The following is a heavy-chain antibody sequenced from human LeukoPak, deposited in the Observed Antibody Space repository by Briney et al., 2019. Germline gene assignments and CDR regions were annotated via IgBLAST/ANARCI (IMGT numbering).Heavy chain of an antibody. D-gene: IGHD5-12*01. J-gene: IGHJ4*02. CDR2: IYYSGST. Sequence: PSETLSLTCTVSGGSISSSSYYWGWIRQPPGKGLEWIGSIYYSGSTYYNPSLKSRVTISVDTSKNQFSLKLSSVTAADTAVYYCARAEEPYEAPFDYWGQGTLVTVSS. V-gene: IGHV4-39*07. CDR1: GGSISSSSYY. CDR3: ARAEEPYEAPFDY.